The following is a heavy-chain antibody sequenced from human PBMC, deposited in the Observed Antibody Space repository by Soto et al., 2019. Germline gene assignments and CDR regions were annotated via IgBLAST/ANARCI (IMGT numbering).Heavy chain of an antibody. Sequence: GGSLRLSCAASGFTFSSYWMHWVRQAPGKGLVWVSRINSDGSSTSYADSVKGRFTISRDNAKNTLYLQMNSLRAEDTAVYCCARDRNQYYDFWSGSNWFDPWGQGTLVTVSS. CDR1: GFTFSSYW. D-gene: IGHD3-3*01. V-gene: IGHV3-74*01. J-gene: IGHJ5*02. CDR3: ARDRNQYYDFWSGSNWFDP. CDR2: INSDGSST.